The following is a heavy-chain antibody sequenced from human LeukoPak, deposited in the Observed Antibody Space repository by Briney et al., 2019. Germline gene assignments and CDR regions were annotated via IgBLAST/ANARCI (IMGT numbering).Heavy chain of an antibody. J-gene: IGHJ4*02. CDR1: GGSINKDY. CDR2: LSYSGST. Sequence: SETLSLTCTVSGGSINKDYWSWIRQPPGKGLEWIGYLSYSGSTSYNPSLKRRVTISADTSKNQFSLKMNSVTAADTAVYYCARSLSRSSYGNFDYWGQGTLVTVSP. V-gene: IGHV4-59*01. CDR3: ARSLSRSSYGNFDY. D-gene: IGHD3-10*01.